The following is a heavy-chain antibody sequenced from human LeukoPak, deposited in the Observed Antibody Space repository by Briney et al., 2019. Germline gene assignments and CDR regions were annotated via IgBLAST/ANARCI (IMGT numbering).Heavy chain of an antibody. CDR1: GFTFSSYE. V-gene: IGHV3-48*03. D-gene: IGHD6-19*01. CDR2: ISSSGSTI. CDR3: ARDGSGWYDY. J-gene: IGHJ4*02. Sequence: GGSLRLSGAASGFTFSSYEMNWVRQAPGKGLEWVSYISSSGSTIYSADSVKGRFTISRDNAKNSLYLQMNSLRAEDTAVYYCARDGSGWYDYWGQGILVTVSS.